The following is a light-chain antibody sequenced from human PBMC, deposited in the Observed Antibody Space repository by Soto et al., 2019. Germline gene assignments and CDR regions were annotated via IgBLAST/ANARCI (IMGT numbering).Light chain of an antibody. Sequence: IQMTQSPSSLSASVGDRVTITCRTTQNIRNYLNWYQQKPGKAPKLLIYAASGLQSGFPSRFSASGSGTDFTLTISYLQPEDFAAYYCQQTYSVPATFGQGTKVE. CDR1: QNIRNY. J-gene: IGKJ1*01. V-gene: IGKV1-39*01. CDR3: QQTYSVPAT. CDR2: AAS.